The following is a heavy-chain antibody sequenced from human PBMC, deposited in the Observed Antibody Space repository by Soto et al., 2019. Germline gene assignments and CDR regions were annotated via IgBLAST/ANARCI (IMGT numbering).Heavy chain of an antibody. CDR1: GYTFTSYY. CDR3: AVSSGYSGSGRRFDP. CDR2: INPSGGST. J-gene: IGHJ5*02. Sequence: QVQLVQSGAEVKKPGASVKVSCKASGYTFTSYYMHWVRQAPGQGLEWMGIINPSGGSTSYAQKFQGRVTMTRDKSTSTVYMELSSLRSEDTAVYYCAVSSGYSGSGRRFDPWGQGTLVTVSS. V-gene: IGHV1-46*01. D-gene: IGHD3-10*01.